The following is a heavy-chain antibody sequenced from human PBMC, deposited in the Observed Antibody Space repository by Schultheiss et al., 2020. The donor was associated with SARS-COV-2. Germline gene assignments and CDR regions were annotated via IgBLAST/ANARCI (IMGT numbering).Heavy chain of an antibody. CDR3: ASSLTPVRNAFDI. V-gene: IGHV3-11*06. D-gene: IGHD2-8*01. CDR1: GFTFSDYY. CDR2: ISSSSSYI. Sequence: GGSLRLSCAASGFTFSDYYMSWIRQAPGKGLEWVSYISSSSSYIYYADSVKGRFTISRDNSKNTLYLQMNSLRAEDTAVYYCASSLTPVRNAFDIWGQGTMVTVSS. J-gene: IGHJ3*02.